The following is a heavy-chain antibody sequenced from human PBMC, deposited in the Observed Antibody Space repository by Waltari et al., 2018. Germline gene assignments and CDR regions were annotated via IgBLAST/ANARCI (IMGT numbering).Heavy chain of an antibody. Sequence: EVQLVESGGGLVQPGGSLRLSCAASGFTFSDHYMDWVRQATGKGLEWVGRTRNKANSYTTEYAASVKGRFTISRDDSKNSLYLQMNSLKTEDTAVYYCASGKEGSGWNAFDIWGQGTMVTVSS. CDR3: ASGKEGSGWNAFDI. CDR2: TRNKANSYTT. CDR1: GFTFSDHY. D-gene: IGHD6-19*01. J-gene: IGHJ3*02. V-gene: IGHV3-72*01.